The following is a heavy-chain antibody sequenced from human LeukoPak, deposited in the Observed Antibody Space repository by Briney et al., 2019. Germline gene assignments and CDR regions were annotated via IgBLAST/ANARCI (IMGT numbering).Heavy chain of an antibody. J-gene: IGHJ6*03. V-gene: IGHV3-53*01. CDR1: EFSVGSNY. Sequence: GGSLRLSCAASEFSVGSNYMTWVRQAPGKGLEWVSLIYSGGSTYYADSVKGRFTISRDNSKNTLFLQMNSLRAEDTAVYYCAKEGSSGWTPYYYYYMDVWGKGTTVTISS. CDR2: IYSGGST. D-gene: IGHD6-19*01. CDR3: AKEGSSGWTPYYYYYMDV.